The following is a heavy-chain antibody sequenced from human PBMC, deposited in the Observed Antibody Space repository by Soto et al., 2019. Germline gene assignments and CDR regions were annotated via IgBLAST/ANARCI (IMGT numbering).Heavy chain of an antibody. V-gene: IGHV4-39*01. J-gene: IGHJ3*02. CDR3: ARFYDYIWGGYRQDAFDI. D-gene: IGHD3-16*02. CDR2: IYYSGST. Sequence: PSETLSLTCTVSGGSISSSSYYWGWIRQPPGKGLEWIGSIYYSGSTYYNPSLKSRVTISVDTSKNQFSLKLSSVTAADTAVYYCARFYDYIWGGYRQDAFDIWGQGTMVTV. CDR1: GGSISSSSYY.